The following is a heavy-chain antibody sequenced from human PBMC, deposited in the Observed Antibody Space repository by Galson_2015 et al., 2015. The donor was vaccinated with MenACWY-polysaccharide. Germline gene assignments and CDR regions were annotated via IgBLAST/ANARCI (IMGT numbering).Heavy chain of an antibody. CDR2: IRADGSKK. CDR3: AKKASSSRYYLDY. V-gene: IGHV3-30*02. J-gene: IGHJ4*02. CDR1: GFTFSSYG. D-gene: IGHD6-6*01. Sequence: SLRLSCAASGFTFSSYGMHWVRQAPGKGLEWLAFIRADGSKKYYADSVKGRFTISRDDSKNTLYLQMDSLRAEDTAVYFCAKKASSSRYYLDYWGQGALVTVSS.